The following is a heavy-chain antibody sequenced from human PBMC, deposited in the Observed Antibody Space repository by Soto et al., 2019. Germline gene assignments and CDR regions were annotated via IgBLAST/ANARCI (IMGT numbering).Heavy chain of an antibody. CDR3: AKGLNGELND. D-gene: IGHD1-1*01. CDR1: GFTFSIFD. Sequence: QVPLVESGGGVVQPGRSLRLSCVASGFTFSIFDMHWVRQAPGKGLEWVTLISSDDRNIYYADSVQGRFTVSRDDSRNTLYLQMNSPRPEDMAVYYCAKGLNGELNDWGQGTMVTVSS. V-gene: IGHV3-30*18. J-gene: IGHJ3*01. CDR2: ISSDDRNI.